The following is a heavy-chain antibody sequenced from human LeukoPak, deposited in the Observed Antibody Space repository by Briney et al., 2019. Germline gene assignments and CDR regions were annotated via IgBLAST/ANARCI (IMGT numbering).Heavy chain of an antibody. CDR3: TSSSPTSYSDY. CDR1: GFSVGSNY. Sequence: GGSLRLSCAASGFSVGSNYMNWVRQAPGKGLECVSVIFSRGSTYYADSVKGRFTIPRHNSENTLYLQMNSLRVEDTAVYYCTSSSPTSYSDYWGQGTLVTVSS. CDR2: IFSRGST. V-gene: IGHV3-53*04. J-gene: IGHJ4*02. D-gene: IGHD6-13*01.